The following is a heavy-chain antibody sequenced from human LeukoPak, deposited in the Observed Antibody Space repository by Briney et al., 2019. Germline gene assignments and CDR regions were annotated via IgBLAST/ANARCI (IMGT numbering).Heavy chain of an antibody. V-gene: IGHV4-39*07. J-gene: IGHJ4*02. D-gene: IGHD3-3*01. CDR2: IYYSGST. CDR3: AKLGNYDFMIDD. Sequence: SETLSLTCTVSGGSISSSSYYWGWIRQPPGKGLEWIGSIYYSGSTYYKPSLKSRVTISLDTSKNQFSLKLSSVTAADTAVYYCAKLGNYDFMIDDWGQGTLVTVSS. CDR1: GGSISSSSYY.